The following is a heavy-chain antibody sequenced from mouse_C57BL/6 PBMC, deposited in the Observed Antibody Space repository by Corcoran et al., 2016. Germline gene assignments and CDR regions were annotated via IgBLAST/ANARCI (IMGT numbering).Heavy chain of an antibody. CDR2: INPNNGGT. CDR3: ARGGSLFAY. V-gene: IGHV1-26*01. CDR1: GYTFTDYY. D-gene: IGHD1-1*01. Sequence: EVQLQQSGPELVKPGASVKISCKASGYTFTDYYMNWVKQSHGKSLEWIGDINPNNGGTSYNQKFKGKATLTVDKSSSTAYMEPRSLTSEDSAVYYCARGGSLFAYWGQGTLVTVSA. J-gene: IGHJ3*01.